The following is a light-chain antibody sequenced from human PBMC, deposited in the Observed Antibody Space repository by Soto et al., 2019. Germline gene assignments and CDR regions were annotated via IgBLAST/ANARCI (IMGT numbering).Light chain of an antibody. Sequence: VLTQSPATLSLSPGERATLSCRASQSIHTSLAWYQQKSGKPPRLVIYGSTLRANGVPDRFGGSRSGTEFTLTINSLEPEDFAVYYCQQRNVWPPITFGQGTRL. V-gene: IGKV3-11*01. CDR3: QQRNVWPPIT. CDR2: GST. CDR1: QSIHTS. J-gene: IGKJ5*01.